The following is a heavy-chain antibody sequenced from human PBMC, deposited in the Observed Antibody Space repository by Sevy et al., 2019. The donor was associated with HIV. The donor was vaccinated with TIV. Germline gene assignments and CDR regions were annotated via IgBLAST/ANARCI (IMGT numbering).Heavy chain of an antibody. D-gene: IGHD3-10*01. J-gene: IGHJ6*02. CDR3: ARDWRGYIGSGSDYYYYGMDV. V-gene: IGHV3-7*03. CDR1: GFAFNSYW. CDR2: IKEDGSEK. Sequence: GGSLLSCAASGFAFNSYWMSWVRQAPGMGLQWVGTIKEDGSEKYYVDSMKGRFTISRDNAKNSLYLQMNSLRAEDTAVYYCARDWRGYIGSGSDYYYYGMDVWGQGTTVTVSS.